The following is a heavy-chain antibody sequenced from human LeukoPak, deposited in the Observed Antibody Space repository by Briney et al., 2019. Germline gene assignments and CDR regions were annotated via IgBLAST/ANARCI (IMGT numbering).Heavy chain of an antibody. CDR3: AKVLLSFGGPSPDFDY. D-gene: IGHD2/OR15-2a*01. Sequence: GGSLRLSCAASGFTFSSYGMHWVRQTPGKGLEWVAVISYDGSNRYYADSVKGRFTISRDNSKNTLYLQMHSLRTEDTAVYYCAKVLLSFGGPSPDFDYWGQGTLVTVSS. CDR1: GFTFSSYG. V-gene: IGHV3-30*18. J-gene: IGHJ4*02. CDR2: ISYDGSNR.